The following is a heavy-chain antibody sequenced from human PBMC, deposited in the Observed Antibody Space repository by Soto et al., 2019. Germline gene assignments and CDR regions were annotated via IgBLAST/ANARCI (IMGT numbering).Heavy chain of an antibody. D-gene: IGHD3-16*01. V-gene: IGHV3-30*18. J-gene: IGHJ4*02. CDR2: ISYDGSNK. Sequence: QPGGSLRLSCAASGFTFSSYGMHWVRQAPGKGLEWVAVISYDGSNKYYADSVKGRFTISRDNSKNTLYLQMNSLRAEDTAVYYCAKDYAALEYYFDYWGQGTLVTVSS. CDR1: GFTFSSYG. CDR3: AKDYAALEYYFDY.